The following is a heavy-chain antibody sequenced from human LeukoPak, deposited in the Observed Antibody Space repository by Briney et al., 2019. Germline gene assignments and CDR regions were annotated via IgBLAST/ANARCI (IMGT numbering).Heavy chain of an antibody. V-gene: IGHV1-69*13. D-gene: IGHD3-3*01. CDR3: AGSTYDFWSGYKIDYYYYYMDV. CDR2: IIPIFGTA. Sequence: SVKVSCKASGGTFSSYAISWVRQAPGQGLEWMGGIIPIFGTANYAQKFQGRVTITADESTSTAYMELSSLRSEDTAVYYCAGSTYDFWSGYKIDYYYYYMDVWGKGTTVTVSS. CDR1: GGTFSSYA. J-gene: IGHJ6*03.